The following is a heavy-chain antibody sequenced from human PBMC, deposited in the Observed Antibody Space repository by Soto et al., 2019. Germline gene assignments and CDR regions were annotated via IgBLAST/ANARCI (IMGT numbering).Heavy chain of an antibody. CDR3: AKKMSGSYTYFDY. Sequence: EVQLLESGGGLIQPGGSLRLSCAASGFTITSYAMSWVRQAPGEGLEWVSTISGNGANIFYGDSVKGRFTISRDTSENTVYLQMNSRRAEEDTAVYYCAKKMSGSYTYFDYWGQGNLVTVSS. CDR2: ISGNGANI. CDR1: GFTITSYA. V-gene: IGHV3-23*01. D-gene: IGHD1-26*01. J-gene: IGHJ4*02.